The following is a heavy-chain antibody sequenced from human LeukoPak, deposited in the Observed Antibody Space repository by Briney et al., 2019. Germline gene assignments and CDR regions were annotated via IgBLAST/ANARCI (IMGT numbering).Heavy chain of an antibody. CDR2: ISSSGSTI. CDR3: ARAGTAMVYYYYYYMDV. Sequence: GGSLRLSCAASGFTFSRNNMNWVRQAPGKGLEWVSYISSSGSTIYYADSVKGRFTISRDNAKNSLYLQMNSLRAEDTAVYYCARAGTAMVYYYYYYMDVWGKGTTVTVSS. D-gene: IGHD5-18*01. V-gene: IGHV3-48*04. CDR1: GFTFSRNN. J-gene: IGHJ6*03.